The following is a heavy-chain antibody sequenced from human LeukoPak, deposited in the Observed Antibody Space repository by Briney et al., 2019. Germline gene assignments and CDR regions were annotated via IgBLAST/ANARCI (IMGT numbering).Heavy chain of an antibody. V-gene: IGHV3-7*01. CDR2: IKQDGSEK. D-gene: IGHD6-13*01. CDR1: GFTFSSYW. Sequence: PGGSLRLSCAASGFTFSSYWMSWVRQAPGKGLEWVANIKQDGSEKYYVDSVKGRFTISRDNAKNSLYLQMNSLRAEDTAVYYCARDENKKGIAAAGTTFDYWGQGTLVTVSS. CDR3: ARDENKKGIAAAGTTFDY. J-gene: IGHJ4*02.